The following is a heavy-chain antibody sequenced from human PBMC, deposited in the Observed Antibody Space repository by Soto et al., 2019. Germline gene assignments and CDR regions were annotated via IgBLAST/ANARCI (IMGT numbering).Heavy chain of an antibody. CDR1: GYTFTSYG. CDR3: ARDLWGTVSGTFDY. Sequence: ASVKVSCKASGYTFTSYGISWVRQAPGQGLEWMGWISAYNGNTNYAQKLQGRVTMTTDTSTSTAYMELRSLRSDDTAVYYCARDLWGTVSGTFDYWGQGTLVTVSS. CDR2: ISAYNGNT. V-gene: IGHV1-18*01. D-gene: IGHD4-17*01. J-gene: IGHJ4*02.